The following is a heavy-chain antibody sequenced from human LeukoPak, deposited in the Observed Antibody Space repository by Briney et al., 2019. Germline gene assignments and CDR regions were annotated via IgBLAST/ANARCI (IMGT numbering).Heavy chain of an antibody. CDR3: ARGEGVVPAAIFAPYFDY. CDR2: IYPGDSDT. Sequence: GESLKISCKGSGYSFTSYWIGRVRQMPGKGLEWMGIIYPGDSDTRYSPSFQGQVTISADKSISTAYLQWSSLKASDTAMYYCARGEGVVPAAIFAPYFDYWGQGTLVTVSS. D-gene: IGHD2-2*01. CDR1: GYSFTSYW. J-gene: IGHJ4*02. V-gene: IGHV5-51*01.